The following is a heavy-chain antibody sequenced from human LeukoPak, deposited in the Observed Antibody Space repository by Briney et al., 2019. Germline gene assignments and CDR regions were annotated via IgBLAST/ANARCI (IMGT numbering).Heavy chain of an antibody. J-gene: IGHJ3*02. CDR1: GFTFSSYA. CDR3: AKDLHTVLVGATRGSAFDI. CDR2: IRGSGGST. V-gene: IGHV3-23*01. D-gene: IGHD1-26*01. Sequence: GGALRLSCAASGFTFSSYAMSWVRQAPGKGLEGVAAIRGSGGSTYYADSVKARFTISRDNYKNTLYLQMNSLRAEDTAVYYCAKDLHTVLVGATRGSAFDIWGQGTMVTVSS.